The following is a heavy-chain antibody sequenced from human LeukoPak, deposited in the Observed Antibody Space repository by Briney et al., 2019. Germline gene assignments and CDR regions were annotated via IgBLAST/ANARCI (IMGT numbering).Heavy chain of an antibody. CDR2: INPSGGST. J-gene: IGHJ4*02. D-gene: IGHD5-24*01. CDR1: GGTFSRHA. Sequence: GASVKVSCKASGGTFSRHAISWVRQAPGQGLEWMGLINPSGGSTSYAQKFQGRLTMTRDTSTTTVYMELSSLRSEDTAMYYCAREIGPRRLHLCGSAFDYWGQGTLVTVSS. V-gene: IGHV1-46*01. CDR3: AREIGPRRLHLCGSAFDY.